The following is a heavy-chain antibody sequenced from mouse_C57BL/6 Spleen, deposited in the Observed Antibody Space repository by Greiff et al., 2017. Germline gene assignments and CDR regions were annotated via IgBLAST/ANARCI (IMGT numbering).Heavy chain of an antibody. D-gene: IGHD2-1*01. CDR3: ARHEEVLLGEMDD. CDR1: GYTFTEYT. V-gene: IGHV1-62-2*01. CDR2: FYPGSGSI. J-gene: IGHJ4*01. Sequence: VTLMESGAELVKPGASVKLSCKASGYTFTEYTIHWVKQRSGQGLEWIGWFYPGSGSIKYNEKFKDKATLTAANSSSTVYMELSSLTSEDSAVXFCARHEEVLLGEMDDWGQGTSVTVSS.